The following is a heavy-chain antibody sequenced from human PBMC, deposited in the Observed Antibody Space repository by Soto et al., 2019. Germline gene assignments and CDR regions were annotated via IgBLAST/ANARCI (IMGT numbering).Heavy chain of an antibody. J-gene: IGHJ4*02. D-gene: IGHD5-12*01. CDR2: IYYSGST. CDR1: GGSISSYY. CDR3: ARRYGSSFDY. V-gene: IGHV4-59*08. Sequence: HVQLQESGPGLVKPSETLSLTCTVSGGSISSYYWSWIRQPPGKGLEWIEYIYYSGSTNYNPSLKSRVTISVDTSKNQFSLKLSSVTAADTAVYYCARRYGSSFDYWGQGTLVTVSS.